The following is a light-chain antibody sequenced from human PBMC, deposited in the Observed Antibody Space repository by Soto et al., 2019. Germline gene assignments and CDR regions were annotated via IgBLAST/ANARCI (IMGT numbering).Light chain of an antibody. Sequence: DIQLTQPPYTLSASVGGRFTITCRASQSISSWLAWYQQKPGKAPKLLIYDASNWETGVPSRFSGSGSGTDFTFTISSLQPEDIATYYCQQYDNLPLTFGGGTKVDI. CDR1: QSISSW. J-gene: IGKJ4*01. CDR3: QQYDNLPLT. CDR2: DAS. V-gene: IGKV1-33*01.